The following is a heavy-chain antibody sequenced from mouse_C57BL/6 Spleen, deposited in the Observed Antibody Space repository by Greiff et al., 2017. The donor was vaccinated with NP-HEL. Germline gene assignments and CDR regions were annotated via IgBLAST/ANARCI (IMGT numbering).Heavy chain of an antibody. CDR2: IYPGGGYT. Sequence: VQLQQSGAELVRPGTSVKMSCKASGYTFTNYWIGWAKQRPGHGLEWIGDIYPGGGYTNYNEKFKGKATLTADKSSSTAYMQFSSLTSEDSAIYYCARRGYGSSYGYAMDYWGQGTSVTVSS. D-gene: IGHD1-1*01. V-gene: IGHV1-63*01. J-gene: IGHJ4*01. CDR3: ARRGYGSSYGYAMDY. CDR1: GYTFTNYW.